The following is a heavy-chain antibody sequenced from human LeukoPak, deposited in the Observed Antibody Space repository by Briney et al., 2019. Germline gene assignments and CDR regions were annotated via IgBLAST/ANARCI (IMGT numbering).Heavy chain of an antibody. CDR2: MNPNNGAT. CDR1: VYTLTAYF. Sequence: ASVKVSCKPSVYTLTAYFLHWVRQASGQGFEWMGWMNPNNGATHYAQKFQGRVSMTRDTSISTAYLDLGSLGSDDSAVYFCVRGIMYGDYGTSDSWGQGTLVTVSS. V-gene: IGHV1-2*02. J-gene: IGHJ4*02. D-gene: IGHD4-17*01. CDR3: VRGIMYGDYGTSDS.